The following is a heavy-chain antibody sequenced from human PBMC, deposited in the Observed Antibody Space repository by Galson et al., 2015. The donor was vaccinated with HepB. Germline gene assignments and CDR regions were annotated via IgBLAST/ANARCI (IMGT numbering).Heavy chain of an antibody. CDR3: ATDQTSYGTTFFGY. D-gene: IGHD3-10*01. Sequence: TLSLTCTVSGGSISSRSYYWSWIRQPAGKGLEWIGRIYSSGSTNYNPSLESRVTISVDTPKNQFSLKLRSVTAADTAVYDCATDQTSYGTTFFGYWGQGTLVIVSS. J-gene: IGHJ4*02. CDR1: GGSISSRSYY. V-gene: IGHV4-61*02. CDR2: IYSSGST.